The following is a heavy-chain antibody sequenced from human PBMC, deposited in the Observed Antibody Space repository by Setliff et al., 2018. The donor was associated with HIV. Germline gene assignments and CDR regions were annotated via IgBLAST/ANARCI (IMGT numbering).Heavy chain of an antibody. CDR2: TFDNGNT. J-gene: IGHJ3*02. D-gene: IGHD3-10*01. CDR1: GGSISFYY. V-gene: IGHV4-59*01. CDR3: ARAPTHYFGNNKSSWLDAFDI. Sequence: SETLSLTCSISGGSISFYYWNWLRQTPGKGLEWIAYTFDNGNTHYNPSLESRVTLSLDTSRNLFSLRLASVTAADTAVYYCARAPTHYFGNNKSSWLDAFDIWGLGTMVTVSS.